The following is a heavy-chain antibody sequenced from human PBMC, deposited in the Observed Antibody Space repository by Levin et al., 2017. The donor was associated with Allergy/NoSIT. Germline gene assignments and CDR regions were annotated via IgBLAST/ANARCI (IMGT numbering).Heavy chain of an antibody. CDR3: ARDLSYYYDS. CDR1: GGSVSSGSYY. CDR2: IYYSGST. J-gene: IGHJ4*02. V-gene: IGHV4-61*01. Sequence: PSETLSLTCTVSGGSVSSGSYYWSWIRQPPGKGLEWIGYIYYSGSTNYNPSLKSRVTISVDTSKNQFSLKLSSVTAADTAVYYCARDLSYYYDSWGLGTLVTVSS. D-gene: IGHD3-22*01.